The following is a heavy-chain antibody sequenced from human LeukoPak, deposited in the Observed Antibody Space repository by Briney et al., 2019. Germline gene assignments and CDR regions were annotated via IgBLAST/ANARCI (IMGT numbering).Heavy chain of an antibody. CDR3: TTELDTSGDY. CDR1: GFSFSNAW. J-gene: IGHJ4*02. CDR2: IRSKTFGGTT. V-gene: IGHV3-15*01. Sequence: GGSLRLSCAASGFSFSNAWMNWVRQAPGKGLEWVGRIRSKTFGGTTESPAPVKDRFTTSRDDSKNTLYLQMNSLITEDTGVYYCTTELDTSGDYWGQGTLVTVSS. D-gene: IGHD3-22*01.